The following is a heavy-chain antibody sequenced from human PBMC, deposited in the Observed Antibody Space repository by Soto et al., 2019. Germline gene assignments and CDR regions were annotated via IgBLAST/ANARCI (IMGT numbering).Heavy chain of an antibody. J-gene: IGHJ6*02. V-gene: IGHV1-69*06. D-gene: IGHD3-10*01. CDR2: IIPTFGTS. Sequence: SGKVSCKASGCTFSNYVISCVRQAPGQVLEYTGGIIPTFGTSNYAQKFQGRVTFTADKSTSATYMELSSLRSEDTAVYYCARAMTMVRGPFYYYAMDVWGQGTTVTVSS. CDR3: ARAMTMVRGPFYYYAMDV. CDR1: GCTFSNYV.